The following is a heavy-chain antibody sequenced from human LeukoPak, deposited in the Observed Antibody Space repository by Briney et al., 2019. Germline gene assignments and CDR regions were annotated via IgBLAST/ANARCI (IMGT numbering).Heavy chain of an antibody. Sequence: GGSLRLSCAASGFTFSSYEMNWVRQAPGKGLEWVSYISCSGSTRYNTDSVKGRFTISRDNANSSLYLQMNSLRAEDTAVYYCASREMATIVDYWGQGTLVTLS. CDR3: ASREMATIVDY. CDR2: ISCSGSTR. J-gene: IGHJ4*02. D-gene: IGHD5-24*01. V-gene: IGHV3-48*03. CDR1: GFTFSSYE.